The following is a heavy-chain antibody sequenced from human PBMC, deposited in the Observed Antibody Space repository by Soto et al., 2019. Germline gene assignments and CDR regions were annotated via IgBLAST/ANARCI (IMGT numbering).Heavy chain of an antibody. CDR2: IWYDGTNK. Sequence: QVQLVDSGGGVVQPGRSLTLSCVASGFIFSNYGMQWVRQAPGKGLESVAVIWYDGTNKYYADSVKGRFTISRDNSKNTLHLQMNSLRAEDTAVYFCARARVHNYGEVDSWGQGVLVTVSP. CDR1: GFIFSNYG. J-gene: IGHJ4*02. CDR3: ARARVHNYGEVDS. D-gene: IGHD5-18*01. V-gene: IGHV3-33*01.